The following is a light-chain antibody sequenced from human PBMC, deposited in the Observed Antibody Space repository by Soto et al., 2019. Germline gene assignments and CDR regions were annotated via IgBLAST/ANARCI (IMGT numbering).Light chain of an antibody. Sequence: DIQMTQSPSSLSASVGDTVTITCRSSQDVGRWLSWYQQKPGKAPKILIFATSSLQSGVPSRFSGSGSGTDFTLTISSLQPEDFATYYCQQARSFPVTFGQGTRLEIK. CDR2: ATS. CDR3: QQARSFPVT. CDR1: QDVGRW. J-gene: IGKJ5*01. V-gene: IGKV1D-12*01.